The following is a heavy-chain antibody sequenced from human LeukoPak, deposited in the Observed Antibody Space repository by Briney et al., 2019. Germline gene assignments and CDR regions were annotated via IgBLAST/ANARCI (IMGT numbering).Heavy chain of an antibody. J-gene: IGHJ4*02. CDR1: GGSISSYY. D-gene: IGHD1-26*01. V-gene: IGHV4-59*08. Sequence: PSETLSLTCTVSGGSISSYYWSWIRQPPGKGLEWIGYIYYSGSTNYNPSLKSRVTISVDTSKNQFSLKLTSVTAADTAVYYCARAIEVGAMTPFDYWGQGTLVTVSS. CDR3: ARAIEVGAMTPFDY. CDR2: IYYSGST.